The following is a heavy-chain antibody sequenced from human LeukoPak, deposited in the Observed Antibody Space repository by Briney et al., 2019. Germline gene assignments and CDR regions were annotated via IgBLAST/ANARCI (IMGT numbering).Heavy chain of an antibody. CDR2: IGSAGDT. D-gene: IGHD2-15*01. CDR3: ARDVCSGGSCYCDV. Sequence: GGSLRLSCAASGFTFSTYDMHWVRQPTGKGLEWVSVIGSAGDTYYAGSVQGRFTISRENVKNSLYLQMNSLGAGDTAVYFCARDVCSGGSCYCDVWGKGTTVTVSS. J-gene: IGHJ6*04. CDR1: GFTFSTYD. V-gene: IGHV3-13*01.